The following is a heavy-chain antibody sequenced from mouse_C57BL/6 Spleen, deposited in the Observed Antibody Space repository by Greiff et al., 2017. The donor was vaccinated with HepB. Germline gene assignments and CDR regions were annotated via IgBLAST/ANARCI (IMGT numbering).Heavy chain of an antibody. V-gene: IGHV1-7*01. J-gene: IGHJ3*01. CDR3: ASSDSRSPWFAY. Sequence: VQLQQSGAELAKPGASVKLSCKASGYTFTSYWMHWVKQRPGQGLEWIGYINPSSGYTKYNQKFKDKATLTADTSSSTSYMQLRSLTYEDSAVYYCASSDSRSPWFAYWGQGTLVTVSA. D-gene: IGHD2-4*01. CDR2: INPSSGYT. CDR1: GYTFTSYW.